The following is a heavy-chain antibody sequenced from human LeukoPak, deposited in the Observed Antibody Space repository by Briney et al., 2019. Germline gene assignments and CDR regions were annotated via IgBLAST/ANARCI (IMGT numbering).Heavy chain of an antibody. V-gene: IGHV4-59*01. J-gene: IGHJ4*02. CDR3: ARGEGPYYFDS. CDR2: IYYSGNT. Sequence: SETLSLTCTVSGGSISSYYWSWIRQPPGKGLEWIGYIYYSGNTNYNPSLKSRVTISVDMSKNQFSLKLNSVTAADTAVYYCARGEGPYYFDSWGQGTLVTVSS. CDR1: GGSISSYY.